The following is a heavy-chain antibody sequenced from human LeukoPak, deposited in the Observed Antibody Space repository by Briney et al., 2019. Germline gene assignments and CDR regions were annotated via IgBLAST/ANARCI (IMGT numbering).Heavy chain of an antibody. CDR1: GFTFTSSA. J-gene: IGHJ4*02. D-gene: IGHD1-7*01. V-gene: IGHV1-58*01. CDR2: IVVGSGNT. Sequence: SVKVSCKASGFTFTSSAVQWVRQARGQRLEWIGWIVVGSGNTNYAQKFQERVTITRDMSTSTAYMELSSLRSEDTAVYYCARRITGTTRPGAFDYWGQGTLVTVSS. CDR3: ARRITGTTRPGAFDY.